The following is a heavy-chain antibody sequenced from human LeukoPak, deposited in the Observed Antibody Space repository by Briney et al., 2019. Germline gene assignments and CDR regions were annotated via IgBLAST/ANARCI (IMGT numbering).Heavy chain of an antibody. Sequence: SETLSLTCTVSGGSISSHYWSWIRQPPGKGLEWIGYIYYSGSTNSNPSPKSRVTISVDTSKNQFSLKLSSVTAADTAVYYCARVWRPYYYYYYMDVWGKGTTVTVSS. CDR2: IYYSGST. D-gene: IGHD3-16*01. V-gene: IGHV4-59*11. CDR1: GGSISSHY. J-gene: IGHJ6*03. CDR3: ARVWRPYYYYYYMDV.